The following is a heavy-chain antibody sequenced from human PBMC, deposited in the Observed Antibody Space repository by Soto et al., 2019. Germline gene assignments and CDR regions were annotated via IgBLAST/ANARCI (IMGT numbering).Heavy chain of an antibody. D-gene: IGHD4-17*01. CDR3: ARDPEPYGDYPLDY. J-gene: IGHJ4*02. Sequence: GGALRLSCAASGFTFSRYSMNWVRQAPGKGLEWVSSISSSSSYIYYADSVKGRFTISRDNAKNSLYLQMNSLRAEDTAVYYCARDPEPYGDYPLDYWGQGTLVTVSS. V-gene: IGHV3-21*01. CDR1: GFTFSRYS. CDR2: ISSSSSYI.